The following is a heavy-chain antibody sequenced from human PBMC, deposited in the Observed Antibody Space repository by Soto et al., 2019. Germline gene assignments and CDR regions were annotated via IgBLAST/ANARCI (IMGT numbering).Heavy chain of an antibody. V-gene: IGHV1-18*01. CDR2: ISGSSGNA. D-gene: IGHD3-16*01. Sequence: QVQLVQSGAEVKNPGASVKVSCKTSGYTFTKYGVGWVRQAPGQGLEWMGWISGSSGNANYAEKVQARITLTTVTSTSTAYIELRALRSDHTAVYYCAREMAGLGGEYDYWGQGTLVTVSS. CDR1: GYTFTKYG. J-gene: IGHJ4*02. CDR3: AREMAGLGGEYDY.